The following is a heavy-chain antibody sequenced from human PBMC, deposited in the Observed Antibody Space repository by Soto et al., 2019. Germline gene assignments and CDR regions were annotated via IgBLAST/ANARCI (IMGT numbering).Heavy chain of an antibody. CDR1: GFTFSSYA. Sequence: EVQLLESGGGLVQPGGSLRLSCAASGFTFSSYAMSWVRQAPGKGLEWVSAISGSGGSTYYADSVKGRFTISRDNSKNTLYLQMNRLRAEDTAVYYCAKGMRYCSSTSFPAYCYYGMDVWGQGTTVTVSS. CDR2: ISGSGGST. CDR3: AKGMRYCSSTSFPAYCYYGMDV. J-gene: IGHJ6*02. D-gene: IGHD2-2*01. V-gene: IGHV3-23*01.